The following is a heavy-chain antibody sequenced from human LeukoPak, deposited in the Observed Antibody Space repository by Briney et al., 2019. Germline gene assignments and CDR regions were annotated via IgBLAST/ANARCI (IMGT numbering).Heavy chain of an antibody. CDR3: AREFGFPLAGFDY. CDR1: GFTFSSYS. V-gene: IGHV3-21*01. J-gene: IGHJ4*02. D-gene: IGHD3-16*01. Sequence: GGSLRLSCAASGFTFSSYSMNWVRQAPGKGLEWVSSISSSSSYIYYADSVKGRFTISRDNAKNSLYLQMSSLRAEDTAVYYCAREFGFPLAGFDYWGQGTLVTVSS. CDR2: ISSSSSYI.